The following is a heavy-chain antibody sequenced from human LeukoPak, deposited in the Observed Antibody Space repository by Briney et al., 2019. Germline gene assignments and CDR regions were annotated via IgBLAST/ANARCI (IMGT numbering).Heavy chain of an antibody. D-gene: IGHD6-6*01. CDR2: ISGSGDST. J-gene: IGHJ4*02. V-gene: IGHV3-23*01. Sequence: GGSLRLSCAASGFTFSSYAMSWVRQAPGKGLEWVSAISGSGDSTYYADSVKGRFTISRDNSKNTLYLQMNSLRAEDTAVYYCAKDSSTSSSPPSQFDYWGQGTLVNVSS. CDR3: AKDSSTSSSPPSQFDY. CDR1: GFTFSSYA.